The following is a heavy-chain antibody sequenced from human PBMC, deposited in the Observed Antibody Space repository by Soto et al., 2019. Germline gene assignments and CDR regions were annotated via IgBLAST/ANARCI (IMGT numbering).Heavy chain of an antibody. D-gene: IGHD5-12*01. Sequence: QVHLVQSGVEVKTPGASVKVSCQASGYTFFTYDISWVRQAPGQGLEWMGWISTYSGDPKYAQKFQGRVTMTTDTSTTTAYLELRSLISDDTAVYYCARHHGPTTSENWFDPWGQGTLVTVSS. V-gene: IGHV1-18*01. CDR1: GYTFFTYD. CDR2: ISTYSGDP. CDR3: ARHHGPTTSENWFDP. J-gene: IGHJ5*02.